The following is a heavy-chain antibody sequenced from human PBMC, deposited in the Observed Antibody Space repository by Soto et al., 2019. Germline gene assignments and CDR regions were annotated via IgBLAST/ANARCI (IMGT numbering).Heavy chain of an antibody. CDR1: GFPVTSYG. Sequence: QVQRVESGGGVVQPGRSLRLSCAASGFPVTSYGMHWVRERPDKGLEWVAIISYEGSDKYYADSVKGRFTISRDNSKNTLYLQMNSLRPEDTALYYCVGGQYYFDYRGQGTLVIVS. CDR2: ISYEGSDK. CDR3: VGGQYYFDY. D-gene: IGHD6-25*01. J-gene: IGHJ4*02. V-gene: IGHV3-30*03.